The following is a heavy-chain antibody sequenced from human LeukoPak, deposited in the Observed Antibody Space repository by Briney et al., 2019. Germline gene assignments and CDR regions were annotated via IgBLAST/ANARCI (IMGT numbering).Heavy chain of an antibody. V-gene: IGHV3-7*03. Sequence: PGGSLRLSCAASGFIFSSYWMSWVRQVPGKGLEWVANIKQDGTETSYVDSVEGRFTISRDNAKNSLFLQMNSLRADDTALYYCARGVTSAWYLRYYFEYWGQGIMVTVSS. J-gene: IGHJ4*02. CDR2: IKQDGTET. CDR3: ARGVTSAWYLRYYFEY. D-gene: IGHD6-13*01. CDR1: GFIFSSYW.